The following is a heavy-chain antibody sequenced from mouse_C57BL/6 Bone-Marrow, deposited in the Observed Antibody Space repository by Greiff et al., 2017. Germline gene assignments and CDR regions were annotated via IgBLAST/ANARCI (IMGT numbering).Heavy chain of an antibody. CDR3: ASHYYGSMYFDV. Sequence: EVKLVESGGGLVKPGGSLKLSCAASGFTFSDYGMHWVRQAPEQGLEWVAYISRGSSTIYYADTVKGRFTISRDNAKNTLFLQMTILMAEDTAMYYCASHYYGSMYFDVWGTGTTVTVSS. V-gene: IGHV5-17*01. CDR2: ISRGSSTI. D-gene: IGHD1-1*01. J-gene: IGHJ1*03. CDR1: GFTFSDYG.